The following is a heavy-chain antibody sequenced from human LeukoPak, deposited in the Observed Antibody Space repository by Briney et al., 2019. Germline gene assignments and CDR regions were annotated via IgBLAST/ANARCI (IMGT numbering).Heavy chain of an antibody. CDR1: GYTFTSYG. CDR2: ISAYNGNT. D-gene: IGHD6-6*01. J-gene: IGHJ6*03. CDR3: ARDLYIAARPDYYYYMDV. Sequence: GASVKVSCKASGYTFTSYGISWVRQAPGQGLEWMGWISAYNGNTNYAQKLQGRVTMTTDTSTSTAYMELRSLRSDDTAVYYCARDLYIAARPDYYYYMDVWGKGTTVTVSS. V-gene: IGHV1-18*01.